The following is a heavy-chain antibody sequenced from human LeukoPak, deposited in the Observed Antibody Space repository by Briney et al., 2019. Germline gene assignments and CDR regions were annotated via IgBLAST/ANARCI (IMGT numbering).Heavy chain of an antibody. J-gene: IGHJ4*02. D-gene: IGHD3-3*01. V-gene: IGHV3-23*01. CDR3: AKDLSYDFWSGYSQPPPDY. CDR2: ISGGGGST. CDR1: GFTFSSYA. Sequence: GGSLRLSCEASGFTFSSYAMSWVRQAPGKGREWVSAISGGGGSTYYADSVKGRFTISRDNSKNTLYLQMNSLRAEDTAVYYCAKDLSYDFWSGYSQPPPDYWGQGTLVTVSS.